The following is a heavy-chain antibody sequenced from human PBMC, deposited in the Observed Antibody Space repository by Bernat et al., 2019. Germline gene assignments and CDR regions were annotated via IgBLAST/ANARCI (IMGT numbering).Heavy chain of an antibody. D-gene: IGHD2-21*02. CDR3: ARHGGYRGGDCYSGAFDI. CDR1: GGSISSSSYY. Sequence: QLQLQESGPGLVKPSETLSLTCTVSGGSISSSSYYWGWIRQPPGKGLEWIGSIYYSGSTYYNPSLKSRVTISVDTSKNQFSLKLSSVTAADTAVYYCARHGGYRGGDCYSGAFDIWGQGTMVTVSS. CDR2: IYYSGST. J-gene: IGHJ3*02. V-gene: IGHV4-39*01.